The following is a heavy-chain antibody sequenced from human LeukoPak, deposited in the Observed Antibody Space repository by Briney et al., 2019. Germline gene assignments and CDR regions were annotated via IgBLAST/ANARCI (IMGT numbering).Heavy chain of an antibody. J-gene: IGHJ4*02. V-gene: IGHV3-23*01. D-gene: IGHD1-14*01. CDR3: AKAGNNVWNHHFDY. CDR2: IGATSGTT. Sequence: GSLRLSCAPSGFTFTNYAMSWVRQAPGRGLEWVSDIGATSGTTHYADSVKGRFTIARDNPRNTLYLQMSSLRAEDTAVYYCAKAGNNVWNHHFDYWGQGTLVTVSS. CDR1: GFTFTNYA.